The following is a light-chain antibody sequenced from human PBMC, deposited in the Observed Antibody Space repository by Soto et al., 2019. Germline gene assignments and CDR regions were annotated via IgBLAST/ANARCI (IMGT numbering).Light chain of an antibody. J-gene: IGLJ3*02. CDR3: TSYTSNAPRKV. V-gene: IGLV2-14*01. CDR1: SSDVGGYTY. Sequence: QSALTQPASVSGSPGQSIAISCTGTSSDVGGYTYVSWYQQHPGKAPKLIIYEVTNRPSGVSDRLSGSKSGNTASLTISGLQAEDEADYYCTSYTSNAPRKVFGGGTKVTVL. CDR2: EVT.